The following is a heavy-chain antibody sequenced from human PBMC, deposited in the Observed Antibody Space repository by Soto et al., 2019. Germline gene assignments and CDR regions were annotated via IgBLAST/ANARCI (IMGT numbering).Heavy chain of an antibody. Sequence: EASVKVSCKASGGTFSIYAISWVRQAPGQGLEWMGGIIPIFGTANYAQKFQGRVTITADESTSTAYMELSSLSSEDTAVYYCARTYSGYGPFDYWGQGTLVTVSS. V-gene: IGHV1-69*13. CDR3: ARTYSGYGPFDY. D-gene: IGHD5-12*01. J-gene: IGHJ4*02. CDR1: GGTFSIYA. CDR2: IIPIFGTA.